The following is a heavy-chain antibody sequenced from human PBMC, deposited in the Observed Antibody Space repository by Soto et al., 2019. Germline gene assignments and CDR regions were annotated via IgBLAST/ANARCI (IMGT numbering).Heavy chain of an antibody. V-gene: IGHV1-46*01. D-gene: IGHD1-26*01. CDR2: INTSGDNT. CDR1: GYTFTNYY. J-gene: IGHJ3*01. CDR3: AREHESYSGSANAYDL. Sequence: QVQLVQSGADVKKPGASVKVSCKASGYTFTNYYMHWVRQAPGQGLEWVGVINTSGDNTQYAQQFQGSVTMTRFTSTSTLCMDLNSLTSADTAIYYSAREHESYSGSANAYDLWGQGTMVTLS.